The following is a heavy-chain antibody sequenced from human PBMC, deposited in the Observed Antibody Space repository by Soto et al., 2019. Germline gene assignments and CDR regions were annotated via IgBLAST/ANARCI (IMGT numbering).Heavy chain of an antibody. Sequence: GASVKVSCKASGGTFSSYAISWVRQAPGQGLEWMGGIIPIFGTANYAQKFQGRVTITADESTSTAYMELSSLRSEDTAVYYCARGTYYYDSSGYYWYFDLWGRGTPVTVSS. CDR3: ARGTYYYDSSGYYWYFDL. J-gene: IGHJ2*01. D-gene: IGHD3-22*01. CDR1: GGTFSSYA. V-gene: IGHV1-69*13. CDR2: IIPIFGTA.